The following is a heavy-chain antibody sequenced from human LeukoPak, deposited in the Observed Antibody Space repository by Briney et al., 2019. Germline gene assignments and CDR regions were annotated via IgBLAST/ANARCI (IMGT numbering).Heavy chain of an antibody. CDR2: IKQDGSEK. CDR3: AKESNYYDSSGYGRPDY. D-gene: IGHD3-22*01. CDR1: GFTFSSYW. Sequence: PGGSLRLSCAASGFTFSSYWMSWVRQAPGKGLEWVANIKQDGSEKYYVDSVKGRFTISRDNAKNSLYLQMNSLRAEDTAVYYCAKESNYYDSSGYGRPDYWGQGTLVTVSS. V-gene: IGHV3-7*01. J-gene: IGHJ4*02.